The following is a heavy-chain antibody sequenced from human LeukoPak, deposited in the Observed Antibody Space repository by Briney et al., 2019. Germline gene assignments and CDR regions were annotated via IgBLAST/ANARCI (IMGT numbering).Heavy chain of an antibody. J-gene: IGHJ4*02. D-gene: IGHD3-10*01. CDR2: IIPIFGTA. CDR1: GGTFSSYA. V-gene: IGHV1-69*13. CDR3: ASLSLYGSGSYHLFDY. Sequence: ASVKVSCKASGGTFSSYAISWVRQAPGQGLEWMGGIIPIFGTANYAQKFQGRVTITADESTSTAYMELSSLRSEDAAVYYCASLSLYGSGSYHLFDYWGQGTLVTVSS.